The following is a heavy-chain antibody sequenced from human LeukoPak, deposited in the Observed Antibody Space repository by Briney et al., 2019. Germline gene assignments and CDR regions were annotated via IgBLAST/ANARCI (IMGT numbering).Heavy chain of an antibody. Sequence: PSETLSLTCTVPGASISSSHWSWIRQPAGKGLEWIGRIYTSGSTDYNPSLESRVTISVDTSKNQFSLKLRSLTAADTAVYYCARARPHFDYWGQGTLVTVSS. CDR3: ARARPHFDY. V-gene: IGHV4-4*07. J-gene: IGHJ4*02. CDR1: GASISSSH. CDR2: IYTSGST. D-gene: IGHD6-6*01.